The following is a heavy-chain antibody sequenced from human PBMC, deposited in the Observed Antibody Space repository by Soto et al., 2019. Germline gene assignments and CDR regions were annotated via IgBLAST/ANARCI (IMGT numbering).Heavy chain of an antibody. Sequence: RASVKVSCKASGYTFTGYYMHWVRQAPGQGLEWMGWINPNSGGTNYAQKFQGRVTMTRDTSISTAYMELSRLRSDDTAVYYCARDRITGTTSTVDYWGQGTLVTVSS. CDR3: ARDRITGTTSTVDY. D-gene: IGHD1-7*01. CDR2: INPNSGGT. CDR1: GYTFTGYY. V-gene: IGHV1-2*02. J-gene: IGHJ4*02.